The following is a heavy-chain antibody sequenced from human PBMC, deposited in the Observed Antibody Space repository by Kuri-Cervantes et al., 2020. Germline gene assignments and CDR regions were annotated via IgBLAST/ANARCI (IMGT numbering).Heavy chain of an antibody. CDR3: AREAYEVWAYYYYYMDV. J-gene: IGHJ6*03. CDR2: ISSRSTYI. V-gene: IGHV3-21*06. CDR1: GFTFSNAW. Sequence: GGSLRLSCAASGFTFSNAWMSWVRQAPGKGLEWVSSISSRSTYIYYADSMRGRFTMSRDNAKNSLYLQMNSLRAEDTAVYYCAREAYEVWAYYYYYMDVWGKGTTVTVSS. D-gene: IGHD3-16*01.